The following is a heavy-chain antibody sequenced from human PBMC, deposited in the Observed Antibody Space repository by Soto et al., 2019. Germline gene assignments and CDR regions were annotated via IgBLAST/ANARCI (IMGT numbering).Heavy chain of an antibody. Sequence: GASVKFSCKASGYTFTTYDINWVRQATGQGLEWMGWMNPNSGNTGYAQKLQGRVTMTTDTSISTAYMELSSLTSEDTAVYFCARGWEMPAATFDSWGQGTLVTVSS. V-gene: IGHV1-8*01. CDR2: MNPNSGNT. CDR1: GYTFTTYD. D-gene: IGHD2-2*01. J-gene: IGHJ4*02. CDR3: ARGWEMPAATFDS.